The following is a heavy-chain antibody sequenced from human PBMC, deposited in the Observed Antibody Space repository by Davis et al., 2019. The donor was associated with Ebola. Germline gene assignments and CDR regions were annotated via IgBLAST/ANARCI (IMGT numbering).Heavy chain of an antibody. D-gene: IGHD6-13*01. CDR2: IWYDGSNK. CDR1: GVTFSSYG. J-gene: IGHJ4*02. V-gene: IGHV3-33*01. CDR3: ARVGTDLFDY. Sequence: GESLKISCAASGVTFSSYGMHWVRQAPGKGLEWVAVIWYDGSNKYYADSVKGRFTISRDNSKNTLYLQMNSLRAEDTAVYYCARVGTDLFDYWGQGTLVTVSS.